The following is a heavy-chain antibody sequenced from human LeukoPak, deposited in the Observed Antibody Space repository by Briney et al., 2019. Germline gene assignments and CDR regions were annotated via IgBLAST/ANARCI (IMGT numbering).Heavy chain of an antibody. CDR1: GASINNNF. V-gene: IGHV4-59*08. CDR2: IYSSGSA. Sequence: SETLSLTCTVSGASINNNFWTWIRQPPGKGLEWIGYIYSSGSANYNPSLKSRVIISGDTSKNQISLSLTSVTAADTAVYFCARHRDYYDTWGHGTLVTVSS. J-gene: IGHJ4*01. CDR3: ARHRDYYDT. D-gene: IGHD3-22*01.